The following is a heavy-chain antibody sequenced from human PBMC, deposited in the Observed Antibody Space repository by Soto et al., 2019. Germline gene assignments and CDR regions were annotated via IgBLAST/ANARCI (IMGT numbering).Heavy chain of an antibody. CDR1: GGSISSTSYY. CDR3: ARQRGYSGYYYYYGMDV. J-gene: IGHJ6*02. Sequence: PSETLSLTCTVSGGSISSTSYYWGWIRQPPGKGLEWIGSIYYSGSTYYNPSLKSRVTISVDTSKNQFSLKLSSVTAADTAVYYCARQRGYSGYYYYYGMDVWGQGTTVTVSS. V-gene: IGHV4-39*01. D-gene: IGHD6-13*01. CDR2: IYYSGST.